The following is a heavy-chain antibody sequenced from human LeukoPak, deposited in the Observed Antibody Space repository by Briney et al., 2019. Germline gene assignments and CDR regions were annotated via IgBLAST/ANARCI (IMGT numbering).Heavy chain of an antibody. Sequence: GASVTVSFKASGYTFTSYYMHWVRPAPGQGLEWMGIINPSGGSTSYAQKFQGRVTMTRDTSTSTVYMELSSLRSEDTAVYYCARDWYNWNGTVSNWFDPWGQGTLVTVSS. J-gene: IGHJ5*02. D-gene: IGHD1-20*01. CDR2: INPSGGST. CDR1: GYTFTSYY. CDR3: ARDWYNWNGTVSNWFDP. V-gene: IGHV1-46*01.